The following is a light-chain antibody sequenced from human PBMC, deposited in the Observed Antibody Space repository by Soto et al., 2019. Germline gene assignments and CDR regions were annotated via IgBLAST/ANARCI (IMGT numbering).Light chain of an antibody. V-gene: IGLV2-23*01. CDR1: SSDVGTYNL. J-gene: IGLJ1*01. Sequence: QSGLTQPASVSGSPGQSIAIACTGTSSDVGTYNLVSWYQQHPGKAPKVMIYENTKRPSGVSTRFSGSKSGNTASLTISGLQAEDEADYYCCSYAGSSTYYVFGPGTKVTVL. CDR3: CSYAGSSTYYV. CDR2: ENT.